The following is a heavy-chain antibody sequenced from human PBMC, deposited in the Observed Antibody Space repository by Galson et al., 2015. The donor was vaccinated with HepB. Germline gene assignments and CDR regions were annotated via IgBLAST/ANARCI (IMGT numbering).Heavy chain of an antibody. V-gene: IGHV3-33*01. CDR1: GFIFSDYG. D-gene: IGHD2-2*01. CDR2: AWSDGRNR. Sequence: SLRLSCAASGFIFSDYGMHWVRQAPGKGLEWVAIAWSDGRNRYYADSVKGRFSISRDNSNNTLCLQMTSLSAEDTAVYYCVRGGYCTSSSCYHLDYWGQGSLVTVS. J-gene: IGHJ4*02. CDR3: VRGGYCTSSSCYHLDY.